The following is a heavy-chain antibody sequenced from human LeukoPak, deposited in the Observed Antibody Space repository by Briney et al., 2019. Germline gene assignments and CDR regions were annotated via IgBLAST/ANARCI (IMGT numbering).Heavy chain of an antibody. D-gene: IGHD1-1*01. V-gene: IGHV3-23*01. J-gene: IGHJ4*02. Sequence: GESLRLSCAASGFTFNTYTMYWVLQAPGKGLEWVSGISNSGGSTYYADSVKGRFTISRDNSKNTLYLQMNSLRAEDTALYYCAKGLERESRLDSWGQGTLVTVSS. CDR1: GFTFNTYT. CDR3: AKGLERESRLDS. CDR2: ISNSGGST.